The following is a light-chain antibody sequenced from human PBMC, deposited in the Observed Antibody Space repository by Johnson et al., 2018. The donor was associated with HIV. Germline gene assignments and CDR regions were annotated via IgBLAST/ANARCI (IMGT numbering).Light chain of an antibody. CDR3: GTWDSSLSAYV. CDR1: SSNIGNNY. Sequence: QSVLTQPPSVSAAPGQKVTISCSGSSSNIGNNYVSWYQQLPGTAPKLLIYENNKRPSGIPYRFSGSKSGTSATLGITGLQTGDEADYYCGTWDSSLSAYVFGTGSNFTLL. V-gene: IGLV1-51*01. CDR2: ENN. J-gene: IGLJ1*01.